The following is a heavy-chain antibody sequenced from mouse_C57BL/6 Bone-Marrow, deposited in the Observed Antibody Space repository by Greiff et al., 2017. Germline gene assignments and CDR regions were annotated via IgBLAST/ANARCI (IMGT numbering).Heavy chain of an antibody. CDR1: GYSFTDYN. CDR3: ARAYDYYYSIDY. Sequence: EVQLQQSGPELVKPGASVKISCKASGYSFTDYNMNWVKQSNGKSLEWIGVINPNNGTTSYNQKFKGKATLTVDQYSSTAYMQLHSLTSEDTAVYYCARAYDYYYSIDYWGQGTSVTVSS. D-gene: IGHD2-4*01. CDR2: INPNNGTT. V-gene: IGHV1-39*01. J-gene: IGHJ4*01.